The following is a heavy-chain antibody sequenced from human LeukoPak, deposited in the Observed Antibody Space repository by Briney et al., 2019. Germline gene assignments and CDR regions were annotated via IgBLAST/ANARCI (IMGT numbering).Heavy chain of an antibody. CDR1: GGSISSYY. CDR3: ARRPSGWAFDI. Sequence: PSETLSLTCTVSGGSISSYYWNWIRQPPGKGLEWIGSVYYSGTANYNPSLTSRVTISVDTSKNQFSLKLSSVTATDTAVYYCARRPSGWAFDIWGRGTMVTVSS. CDR2: VYYSGTA. J-gene: IGHJ3*02. D-gene: IGHD3-22*01. V-gene: IGHV4-59*08.